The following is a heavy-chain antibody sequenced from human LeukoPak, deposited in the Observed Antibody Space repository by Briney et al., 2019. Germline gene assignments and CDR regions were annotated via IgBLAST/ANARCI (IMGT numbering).Heavy chain of an antibody. D-gene: IGHD4-17*01. CDR3: ARDFPYVTVKSGSSFDI. CDR2: IYYSGST. CDR1: GGSISSYY. V-gene: IGHV4-59*01. J-gene: IGHJ3*02. Sequence: SETLSLTCTVSGGSISSYYWSWIRQPPGKGLEWIGYIYYSGSTNYNPSLKSRVTISVDTSKNQFPLKLSSVTAADTAVYYCARDFPYVTVKSGSSFDIWGQGTMVTVSS.